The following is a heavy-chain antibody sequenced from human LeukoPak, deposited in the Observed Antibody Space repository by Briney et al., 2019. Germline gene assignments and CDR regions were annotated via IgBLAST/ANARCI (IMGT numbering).Heavy chain of an antibody. V-gene: IGHV3-15*01. J-gene: IGHJ4*02. Sequence: GGSLRLSCAASGFTFSNAWMSWVRQAPGKGLEWVGRIKSKTDGGTTDYAAPVKGRFTISRDDSKNTLYLQMNSLKTEDTAVYYCTTVDYDYVWGSYRPIDYWGQGTLVTVSS. D-gene: IGHD3-16*02. CDR2: IKSKTDGGTT. CDR1: GFTFSNAW. CDR3: TTVDYDYVWGSYRPIDY.